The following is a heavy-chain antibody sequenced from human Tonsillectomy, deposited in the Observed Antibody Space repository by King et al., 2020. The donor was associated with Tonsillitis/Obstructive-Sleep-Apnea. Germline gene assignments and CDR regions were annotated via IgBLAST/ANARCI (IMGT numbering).Heavy chain of an antibody. J-gene: IGHJ5*02. D-gene: IGHD6-13*01. Sequence: VQLVESGAEVKKPGASVKVSCKASGYTFTSYYMHWVRQAPGQGLEWMGIINPSGGRTRNAQKFQGRVTMTRDTSTSTVYMELSSLRSEDTAVYYCARGASDGEQLPPVKFDPWGQGTLVTVSS. CDR3: ARGASDGEQLPPVKFDP. CDR2: INPSGGRT. V-gene: IGHV1-46*01. CDR1: GYTFTSYY.